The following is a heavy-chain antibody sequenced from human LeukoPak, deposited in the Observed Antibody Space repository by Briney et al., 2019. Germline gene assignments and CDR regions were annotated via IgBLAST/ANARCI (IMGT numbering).Heavy chain of an antibody. CDR1: GGTFSSCA. Sequence: ASVKVSCKASGGTFSSCAISWVRQAPGQGLEWMGIINPSGGSTRYAQKFQGRVTMTRDTSTSTVYMELSSLRSEDTAVYYCAREGSSSSLGYWGQGTLVTVSS. CDR2: INPSGGST. D-gene: IGHD6-6*01. V-gene: IGHV1-46*01. J-gene: IGHJ4*02. CDR3: AREGSSSSLGY.